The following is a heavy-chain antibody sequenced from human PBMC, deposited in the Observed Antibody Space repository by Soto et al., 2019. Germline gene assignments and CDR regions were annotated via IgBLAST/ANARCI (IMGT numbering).Heavy chain of an antibody. V-gene: IGHV1-8*01. J-gene: IGHJ4*02. D-gene: IGHD4-17*01. CDR2: MNPNSGNT. Sequence: QVQLVQSGAEVKKSGASVKVSCKASGYTFTSHDINWVRQATGQGLEWMGWMNPNSGNTGSAQKFQGRVTMTRNTSISTAYMEMSSPRSEATAVYYFARCDDGYYARFDYWCQGALGTVSS. CDR3: ARCDDGYYARFDY. CDR1: GYTFTSHD.